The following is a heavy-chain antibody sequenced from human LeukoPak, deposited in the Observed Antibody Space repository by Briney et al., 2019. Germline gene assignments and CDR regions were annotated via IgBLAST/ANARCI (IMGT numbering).Heavy chain of an antibody. D-gene: IGHD3-16*02. CDR3: ARDRTSFLFDP. CDR1: GGSVSSGNYY. Sequence: SETLSLTCTVSGGSVSSGNYYWRWIRQPPGKGLEWIGFIYYSGSTNYNPSLKSRVTISVDTSKNQFSLKLSSVTAADTAVYYCARDRTSFLFDPWGQGTLVTVS. V-gene: IGHV4-61*01. CDR2: IYYSGST. J-gene: IGHJ5*02.